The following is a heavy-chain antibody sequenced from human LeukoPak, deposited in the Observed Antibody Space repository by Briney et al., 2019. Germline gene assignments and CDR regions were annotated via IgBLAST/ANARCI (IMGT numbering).Heavy chain of an antibody. CDR2: IIPILGIA. V-gene: IGHV1-69*04. D-gene: IGHD5-12*01. CDR1: GGTFSSYA. CDR3: AGDGYLNWFDP. J-gene: IGHJ5*02. Sequence: ASVKVSCKASGGTFSSYAISWVRQAPGQGLEWMGRIIPILGIANYAQKFQGRVTITADKSTSTAYMELSSLRSEDTAEYYCAGDGYLNWFDPWGQGTLVTVSS.